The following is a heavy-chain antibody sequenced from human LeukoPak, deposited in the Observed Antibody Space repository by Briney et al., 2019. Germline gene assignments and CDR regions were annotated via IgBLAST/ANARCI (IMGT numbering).Heavy chain of an antibody. Sequence: SQTLSLTCTVSGGSISSGGYYWSWIRQPPGKGLEWIGYIYHSGSTYYNPSLKSRVTISVDTSKNQFSLKLSSVTAADTAVYYCARAIGGSGSYYNAFYYYYGMDVWGQGTTVTVSS. D-gene: IGHD3-10*01. CDR2: IYHSGST. V-gene: IGHV4-30-2*01. J-gene: IGHJ6*02. CDR1: GGSISSGGYY. CDR3: ARAIGGSGSYYNAFYYYYGMDV.